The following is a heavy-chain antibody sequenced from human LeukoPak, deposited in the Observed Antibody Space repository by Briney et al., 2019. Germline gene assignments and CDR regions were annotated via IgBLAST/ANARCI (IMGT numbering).Heavy chain of an antibody. Sequence: GASVKVTCKASGYTFTSYGISWVRQAPGQGLEWMGWISAYNGNTNYAQKLQGRVTMTTDTSTSTAYMELRSLRSDDTAVYYCARDPQPTPYGSGSYFDYWGQGTLVTVSS. J-gene: IGHJ4*02. CDR3: ARDPQPTPYGSGSYFDY. V-gene: IGHV1-18*04. CDR2: ISAYNGNT. D-gene: IGHD3-10*01. CDR1: GYTFTSYG.